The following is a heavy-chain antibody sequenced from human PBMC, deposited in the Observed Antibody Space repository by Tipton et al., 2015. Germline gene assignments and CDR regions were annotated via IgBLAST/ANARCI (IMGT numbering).Heavy chain of an antibody. V-gene: IGHV4-38-2*01. CDR1: AYSISSDYY. CDR2: ISHSGNT. CDR3: ACQDYDSLTRDYQTVDY. D-gene: IGHD3-9*01. J-gene: IGHJ4*02. Sequence: TLSLTCAVSAYSISSDYYWGWIRQPPGKGLEWIGSISHSGNTYYNPSLKSQVTMSQDTSKNQFSLKLTSVTAADTAVYYCACQDYDSLTRDYQTVDYWGQGTLVTVSS.